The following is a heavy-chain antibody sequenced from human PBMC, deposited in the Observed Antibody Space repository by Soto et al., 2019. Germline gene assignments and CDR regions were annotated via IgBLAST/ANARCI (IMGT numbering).Heavy chain of an antibody. V-gene: IGHV3-13*01. CDR1: GFTFSSYD. J-gene: IGHJ6*02. CDR2: IGTAGDT. CDR3: ARAYSNYVGYYYYGMDV. D-gene: IGHD4-4*01. Sequence: SGGSLRLSCAASGFTFSSYDMHWVRQATGKGLEWVSAIGTAGDTYYPGSVKGRFTISRENAKNSLYLQMNSLGAEDTAVYYCARAYSNYVGYYYYGMDVWGQGTTVTVSS.